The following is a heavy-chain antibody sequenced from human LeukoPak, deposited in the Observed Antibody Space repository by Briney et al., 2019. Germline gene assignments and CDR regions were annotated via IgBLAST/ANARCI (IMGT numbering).Heavy chain of an antibody. CDR2: INPSGSST. V-gene: IGHV1-46*01. CDR1: GYTLTSYY. Sequence: ASVKVSCKASGYTLTSYYMHWVRQAPGQGLEWMGLINPSGSSTSYAQKFQGRLSLTRDMSTSTDYMELSSLRSEDTAVYYCARDNSVGDTAWWFDPWGQGTLVTVSS. CDR3: ARDNSVGDTAWWFDP. D-gene: IGHD1-26*01. J-gene: IGHJ5*02.